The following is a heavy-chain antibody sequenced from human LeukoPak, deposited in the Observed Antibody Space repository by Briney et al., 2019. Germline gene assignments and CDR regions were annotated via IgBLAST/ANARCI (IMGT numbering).Heavy chain of an antibody. V-gene: IGHV4-39*01. CDR3: ARLCQVTTCAKFEY. CDR1: GDFLSTGGYY. J-gene: IGHJ4*02. D-gene: IGHD4-17*01. CDR2: IYYSGST. Sequence: SETLSLTCAASGDFLSTGGYYWGCLPQSQGKGLTSLGSIYYSGSTLYNASFEGRVTMSEDTSKNQFSLKLRSVSAADTAVYYCARLCQVTTCAKFEYWGQGILVTVSS.